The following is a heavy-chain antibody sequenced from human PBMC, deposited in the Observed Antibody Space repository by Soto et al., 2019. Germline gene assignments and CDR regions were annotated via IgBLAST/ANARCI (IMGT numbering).Heavy chain of an antibody. D-gene: IGHD3-10*01. Sequence: GGSLRLSCAASGFTFSSYGMHWVRQAPGKGLEWVAVIWYDGSNKYYADSVKGRFTISRDNSKNTLYLQMNSLRAEDTAVYYCARDFETVPTPFYYYMDVWGKGTTVTVSS. CDR3: ARDFETVPTPFYYYMDV. CDR2: IWYDGSNK. J-gene: IGHJ6*03. V-gene: IGHV3-33*01. CDR1: GFTFSSYG.